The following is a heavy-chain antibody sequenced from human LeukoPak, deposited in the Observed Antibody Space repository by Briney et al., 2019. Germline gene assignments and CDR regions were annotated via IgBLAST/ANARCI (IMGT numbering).Heavy chain of an antibody. CDR3: ARDRSPQWLVGTDAFDI. CDR2: ISSSSSYI. V-gene: IGHV3-21*01. Sequence: GGSLRLSCAASGFTFSIYSMNCVRQAPGEGLEWVSSISSSSSYIYYADSVKGRFTISRDNAKNSLYLQMNSLRAEDTAVYYCARDRSPQWLVGTDAFDIWGQGTMVTVSS. J-gene: IGHJ3*02. D-gene: IGHD6-19*01. CDR1: GFTFSIYS.